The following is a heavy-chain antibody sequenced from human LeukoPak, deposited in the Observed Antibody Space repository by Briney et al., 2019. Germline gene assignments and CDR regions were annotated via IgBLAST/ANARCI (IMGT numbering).Heavy chain of an antibody. Sequence: SETLSLTCAVYGGSFSGYDWSWIRQPPGKGLEWIGEINHSGSTNYNPSLKSRVTISVDTSKNQFSLKLSSLTAADTAVYYCARGGDYGGKSRWFDPWGQGTLVTVSS. CDR3: ARGGDYGGKSRWFDP. CDR2: INHSGST. CDR1: GGSFSGYD. D-gene: IGHD4-23*01. J-gene: IGHJ5*02. V-gene: IGHV4-34*01.